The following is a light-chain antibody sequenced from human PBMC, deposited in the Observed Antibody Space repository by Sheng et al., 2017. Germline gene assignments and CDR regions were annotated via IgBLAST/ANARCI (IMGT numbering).Light chain of an antibody. J-gene: IGKJ1*01. CDR1: QGISSF. Sequence: AIRMTQSPSSLSASTGDRVTITCRASQGISSFLAWYQQKPGKAPNLLIYGASTLQSGVPPRFSGSGSGTDFTLTISCLQSEDFATYYCQQYYTYPRAFGQGTEGGN. CDR2: GAS. V-gene: IGKV1-8*01. CDR3: QQYYTYPRA.